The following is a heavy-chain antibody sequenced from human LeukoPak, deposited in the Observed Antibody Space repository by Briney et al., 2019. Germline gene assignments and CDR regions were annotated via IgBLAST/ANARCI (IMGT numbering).Heavy chain of an antibody. CDR1: GGSISSYY. D-gene: IGHD3-10*01. V-gene: IGHV4-59*08. CDR2: IYYSGST. CDR3: ASRSGGDY. J-gene: IGHJ4*02. Sequence: SETLSLTCTVSGGSISSYYWSWIRQPPGKGLEWIGYIYYSGSTYFNPSLKSRVTISVDTSKNQFSLKLSSVTAADTAVYYCASRSGGDYWGQGTLVTVSS.